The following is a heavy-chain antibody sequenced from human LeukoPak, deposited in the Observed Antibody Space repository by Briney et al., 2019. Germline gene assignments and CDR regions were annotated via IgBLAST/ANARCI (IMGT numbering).Heavy chain of an antibody. J-gene: IGHJ4*02. CDR1: GGSISSYY. CDR2: IFYSGST. D-gene: IGHD4-11*01. Sequence: NPSETLSLTCTVSGGSISSYYWTWIRQPPGKGLEWIGYIFYSGSTNYNPSLKSRLTISVDTSKNQFSLKLSSVTAADTAVYYCARLRGNYFPDYWGQGTLVTVSS. V-gene: IGHV4-59*01. CDR3: ARLRGNYFPDY.